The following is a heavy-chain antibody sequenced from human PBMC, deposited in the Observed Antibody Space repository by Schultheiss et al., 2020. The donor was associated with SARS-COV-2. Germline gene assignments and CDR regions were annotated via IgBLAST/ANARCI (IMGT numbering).Heavy chain of an antibody. J-gene: IGHJ4*02. CDR1: GFTFDDSG. CDR2: ITLSGGTI. D-gene: IGHD2-15*01. V-gene: IGHV3-9*01. CDR3: AKNGGNFDY. Sequence: GGSLRLSCAASGFTFDDSGMHWVRQGPGKGLDWVSGITLSGGTIGYAASVKGRFTISRDNSKNTLYLQMKSLGAEDTAVYYCAKNGGNFDYWGQGTLVTVSS.